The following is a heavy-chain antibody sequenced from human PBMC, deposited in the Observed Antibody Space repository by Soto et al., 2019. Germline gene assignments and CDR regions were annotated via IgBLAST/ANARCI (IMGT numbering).Heavy chain of an antibody. CDR1: GYTFTGYY. D-gene: IGHD1-26*01. J-gene: IGHJ6*02. CDR2: TNPNSGDT. Sequence: ASVKVSCKASGYTFTGYYVHWVRQAPGQGLEWMGWTNPNSGDTYLAQRFQGRVTMNRDTSIGTAYMELRGLTSDDTAEYYCAKGGAIVAAGTRVYLYNAMDVWGQGTTVTVS. CDR3: AKGGAIVAAGTRVYLYNAMDV. V-gene: IGHV1-2*02.